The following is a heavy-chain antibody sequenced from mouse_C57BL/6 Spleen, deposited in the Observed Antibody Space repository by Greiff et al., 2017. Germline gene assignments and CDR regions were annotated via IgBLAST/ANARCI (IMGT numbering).Heavy chain of an antibody. V-gene: IGHV5-12*01. CDR2: ISNGGGST. J-gene: IGHJ4*01. CDR1: GFTFSDYY. Sequence: DVKLVESGGGLVQPGGSLKLSCAASGFTFSDYYMYWVRQTPEKRLEWVAYISNGGGSTYYPDTVKGRFTISRDNAKNTLYLQMSRLKSEDTAMYYCARGGRGDAMDYWGQGTSVTVSS. CDR3: ARGGRGDAMDY.